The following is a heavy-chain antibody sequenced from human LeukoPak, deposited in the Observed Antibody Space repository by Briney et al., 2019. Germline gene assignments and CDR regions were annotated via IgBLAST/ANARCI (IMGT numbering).Heavy chain of an antibody. J-gene: IGHJ4*02. CDR1: GGSISSYY. V-gene: IGHV4-59*01. CDR3: ARVKGYRPFGTPVFFDY. D-gene: IGHD5-18*01. CDR2: IYYSGST. Sequence: SETLSLTCTVSGGSISSYYWSWIRQPPGKGLEWIGYIYYSGSTNYNPSLKSRVTISVDTSKHQYSLKLSSVTAADTAVYYCARVKGYRPFGTPVFFDYWGQGTLVTVSS.